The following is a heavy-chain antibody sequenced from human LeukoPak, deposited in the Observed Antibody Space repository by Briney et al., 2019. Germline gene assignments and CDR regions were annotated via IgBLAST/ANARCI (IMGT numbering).Heavy chain of an antibody. CDR1: GYTFTGYY. CDR2: INPNSGNT. V-gene: IGHV1-8*02. J-gene: IGHJ3*02. D-gene: IGHD3-22*01. CDR3: ARLDYYDTIGYDAFDI. Sequence: GASVKVSCKASGYTFTGYYMHWVRQAPGQGLEWMGWINPNSGNTGYAQKFQGRVTMTRNTSISTAYMELSSLRSEDTAVYYCARLDYYDTIGYDAFDIWGQGTMVTVSS.